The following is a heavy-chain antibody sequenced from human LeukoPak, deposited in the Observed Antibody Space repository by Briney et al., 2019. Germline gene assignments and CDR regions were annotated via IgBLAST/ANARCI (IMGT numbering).Heavy chain of an antibody. CDR3: ARQKYSSSWGLYNWFDP. D-gene: IGHD6-13*01. CDR2: IYYSGST. J-gene: IGHJ5*02. V-gene: IGHV4-59*08. Sequence: PGGSLRLSCAASGFTFSNAWMSWIRQPPGKGLEWIGYIYYSGSTNYNPSLKSRVTISVDTSKNQFSLKLSSVTAADTAVYYCARQKYSSSWGLYNWFDPWGQGTLVTVSS. CDR1: GFTFSNAW.